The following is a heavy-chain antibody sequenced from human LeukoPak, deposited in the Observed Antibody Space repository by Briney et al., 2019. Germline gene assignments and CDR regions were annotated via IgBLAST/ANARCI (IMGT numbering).Heavy chain of an antibody. Sequence: SETLSLTCTVSGGSISSYYWSWIRQPAGKGLEWIGRIYTSGSTNYNPSLKSRVTIPVDTSKNQFSLKLSSVTAADTAVYFCARGPYSYDSSGAFDIWGQGTMVTVSS. V-gene: IGHV4-4*07. CDR1: GGSISSYY. CDR3: ARGPYSYDSSGAFDI. CDR2: IYTSGST. D-gene: IGHD3-22*01. J-gene: IGHJ3*02.